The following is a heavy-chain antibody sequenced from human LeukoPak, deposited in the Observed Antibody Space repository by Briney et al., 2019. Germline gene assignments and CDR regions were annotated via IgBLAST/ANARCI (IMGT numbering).Heavy chain of an antibody. J-gene: IGHJ4*03. CDR3: ARAAWPQMWLLRPPYFDY. CDR1: GGSISSGGYY. D-gene: IGHD3-22*01. Sequence: SQTLSLTCTVSGGSISSGGYYWSWIRQHPGKGLEWIGYIYYSGSTYYNPSLKSRVTISVDTSKNQFSLKLSSVTAADTAVYYCARAAWPQMWLLRPPYFDYWGQGTTVTVSS. CDR2: IYYSGST. V-gene: IGHV4-31*03.